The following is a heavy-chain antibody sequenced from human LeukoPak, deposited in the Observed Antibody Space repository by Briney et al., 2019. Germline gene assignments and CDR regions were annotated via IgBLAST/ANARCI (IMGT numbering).Heavy chain of an antibody. J-gene: IGHJ5*02. CDR3: AKVWSADFWSGYFTWFDP. CDR1: GFTFSAYA. V-gene: IGHV3-23*01. CDR2: ISGSGGST. Sequence: GGSLRLSCTASGFTFSAYAMIWVRQAPEKGLEWVSGISGSGGSTYYADSVKGRFTISRDNSKNTLYLQMNSLRAEDTAVYYCAKVWSADFWSGYFTWFDPWGQGTLVTVSS. D-gene: IGHD3-3*01.